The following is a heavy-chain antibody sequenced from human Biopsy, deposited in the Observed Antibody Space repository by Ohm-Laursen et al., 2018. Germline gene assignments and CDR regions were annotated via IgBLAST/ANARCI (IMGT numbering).Heavy chain of an antibody. CDR2: IYTSGIT. CDR1: GGSLSSYS. Sequence: SQTLSLTCTVSGGSLSSYSWSWIRQPAGKGLEWIGQIYTSGITNYNPSLKSRVTMSVDTSKNKFSLRVSSVAAADTAVYFCARNTGCYGDLYYFDYWGQGTLVTVSS. V-gene: IGHV4-4*07. CDR3: ARNTGCYGDLYYFDY. D-gene: IGHD4-17*01. J-gene: IGHJ4*02.